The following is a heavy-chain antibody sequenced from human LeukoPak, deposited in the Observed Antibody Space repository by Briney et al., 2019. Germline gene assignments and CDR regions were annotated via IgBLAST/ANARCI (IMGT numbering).Heavy chain of an antibody. CDR1: GYTFTGYH. D-gene: IGHD5-24*01. J-gene: IGHJ3*02. CDR2: INPKTGGT. V-gene: IGHV1-2*06. CDR3: ARGEVEMATVGDDSFDI. Sequence: GSVKVSCKVFGYTFTGYHIHWVRQAPGQGGEWMGRINPKTGGTNYAQKFQGRVTMTRDRSVRRAYMEVNRLTSDDTAVYYCARGEVEMATVGDDSFDIWGQGTMVAVYS.